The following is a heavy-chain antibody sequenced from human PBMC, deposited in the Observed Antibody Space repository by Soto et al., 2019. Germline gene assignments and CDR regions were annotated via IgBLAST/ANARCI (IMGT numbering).Heavy chain of an antibody. V-gene: IGHV3-15*07. CDR2: IKRKIDGETT. Sequence: EVQLVESGGGLVKPGGSLRLSCVASGFSITNAWMNWVRQAQGKGLEWVGRIKRKIDGETTDYAAPVKGRFTISRDDSKNMLYLQMTSLKADDTDLYYCTTGSVEGVWGQGTTVTVSS. CDR3: TTGSVEGV. D-gene: IGHD2-15*01. CDR1: GFSITNAW. J-gene: IGHJ6*02.